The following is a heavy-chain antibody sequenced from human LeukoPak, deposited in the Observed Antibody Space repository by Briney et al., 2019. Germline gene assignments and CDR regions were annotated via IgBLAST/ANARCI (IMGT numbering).Heavy chain of an antibody. Sequence: GGSLRLSCAAPGLTFTSYSMNWVRQAPGKGLEWVSTISGGGGSTYYADSVKGRFTISRDNSKNTLYLQVNSLRAEDTAVYYCAKGGKWDVTPFDYWGQGTLVTVSS. CDR2: ISGGGGST. D-gene: IGHD1-26*01. V-gene: IGHV3-23*01. CDR3: AKGGKWDVTPFDY. J-gene: IGHJ4*02. CDR1: GLTFTSYS.